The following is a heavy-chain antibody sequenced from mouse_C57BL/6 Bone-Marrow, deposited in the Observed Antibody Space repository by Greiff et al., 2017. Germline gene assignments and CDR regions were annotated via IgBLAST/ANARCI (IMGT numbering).Heavy chain of an antibody. Sequence: EVQLVESGGDLVKPVGSLKLSCAASGFTFSSYGMSWVRQTPDKRLEWVATISSGGSYTYYPDSVKGRFTISRDNAKNTLYLQMSSLKSEDTAMYYCASPASETAMDYWGQGTSVTVSS. CDR2: ISSGGSYT. D-gene: IGHD3-2*02. J-gene: IGHJ4*01. CDR1: GFTFSSYG. CDR3: ASPASETAMDY. V-gene: IGHV5-6*01.